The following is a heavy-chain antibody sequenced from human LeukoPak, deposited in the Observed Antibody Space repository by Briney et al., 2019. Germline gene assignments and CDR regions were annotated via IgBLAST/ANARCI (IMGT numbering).Heavy chain of an antibody. CDR3: ARSVDY. Sequence: PGGSLRLSCAASGFTFSSYAMHWVRQAPGKGLEWVAVISYDGSNKYYADSVKDRLTISRDNAKNSLYLQMNSLRAEDTAVYYCARSVDYWGQGTLVTVSS. D-gene: IGHD3-3*01. CDR2: ISYDGSNK. CDR1: GFTFSSYA. J-gene: IGHJ4*02. V-gene: IGHV3-30-3*01.